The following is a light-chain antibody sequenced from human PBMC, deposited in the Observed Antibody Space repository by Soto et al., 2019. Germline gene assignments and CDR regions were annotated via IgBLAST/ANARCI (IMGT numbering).Light chain of an antibody. J-gene: IGKJ3*01. Sequence: EIVLTQSPATLSLSPGERATLSCRASQSVSSDLAWYQQKPGQAPRLLIYAASNRATGIPVRFSGSGSGTDFTLTISSLEPEDFAVYYCQQRSNWLTFGPGTKVDIK. CDR3: QQRSNWLT. CDR1: QSVSSD. CDR2: AAS. V-gene: IGKV3-11*01.